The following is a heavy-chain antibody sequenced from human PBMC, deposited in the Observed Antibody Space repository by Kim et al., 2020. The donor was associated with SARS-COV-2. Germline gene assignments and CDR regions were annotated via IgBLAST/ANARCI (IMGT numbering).Heavy chain of an antibody. CDR3: ASARPRVGPFDY. CDR2: IYYSGST. Sequence: SETLSLTCTVSGGSISSSSYYWGWIRQPPGKGLEWIGSIYYSGSTYYNPSLKSRVTISVDTSKNQFSLKLSSVTAADTAVYYCASARPRVGPFDYWGQGTLVTVSS. J-gene: IGHJ4*02. D-gene: IGHD1-26*01. CDR1: GGSISSSSYY. V-gene: IGHV4-39*07.